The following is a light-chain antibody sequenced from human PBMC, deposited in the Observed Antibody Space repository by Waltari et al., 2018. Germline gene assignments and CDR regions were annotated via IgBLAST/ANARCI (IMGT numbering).Light chain of an antibody. V-gene: IGKV1-5*03. CDR3: QQYNSDLGYS. CDR2: RAS. CDR1: QNIGTW. J-gene: IGKJ2*03. Sequence: DIQMTQSPSTLSAFVGDRVTIICRASQNIGTWVAWYQQKPGKAPKLLIYRASKLESGVPSRFSGSGSGTEFTLTISSLQPDDLATYYCQQYNSDLGYSLGQGTKLEIK.